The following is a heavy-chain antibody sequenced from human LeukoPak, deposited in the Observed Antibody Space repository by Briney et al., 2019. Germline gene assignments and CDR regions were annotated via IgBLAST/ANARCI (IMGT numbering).Heavy chain of an antibody. CDR2: IYASGTT. CDR3: ARHSSVVRGWFDP. D-gene: IGHD2-15*01. CDR1: GGSIRSYY. J-gene: IGHJ5*02. Sequence: SETLSLTCTVSGGSIRSYYWSRIRQSPGKVLEWVGYIYASGTTNYNPSLKSRVTMSVDTSKNQFSLKLSSVTAADTAVYYCARHSSVVRGWFDPWGQGTLVTVSS. V-gene: IGHV4-4*09.